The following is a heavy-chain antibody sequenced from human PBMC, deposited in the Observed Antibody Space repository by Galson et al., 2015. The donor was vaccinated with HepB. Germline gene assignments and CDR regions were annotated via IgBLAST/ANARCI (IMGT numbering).Heavy chain of an antibody. J-gene: IGHJ4*02. CDR2: ISAYIGNT. V-gene: IGHV1-18*01. D-gene: IGHD2-2*01. Sequence: SVKVSCKASGYRFTSYGISWVRQAPGQGLEWMGWISAYIGNTNLAQKVRDRVTLTTDTSTSTAYMELRSLISDDTAVYYCARAAPLKSSPSIESPFDFWGQGTLVTVSS. CDR3: ARAAPLKSSPSIESPFDF. CDR1: GYRFTSYG.